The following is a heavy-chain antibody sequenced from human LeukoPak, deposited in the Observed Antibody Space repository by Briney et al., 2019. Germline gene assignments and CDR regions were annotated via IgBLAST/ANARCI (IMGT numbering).Heavy chain of an antibody. Sequence: SETLSLTCTVAGGSISRYYWSWIRQPPGKGLEWTGYINYSVSTNYNPSRKSRVTISVDTSKNQFSLKLSSVTAADTAVYYCAGTYSDFWSGYQDAYYGMDVWGQGTTVTVSS. J-gene: IGHJ6*02. CDR1: GGSISRYY. CDR3: AGTYSDFWSGYQDAYYGMDV. V-gene: IGHV4-59*01. D-gene: IGHD3-3*01. CDR2: INYSVST.